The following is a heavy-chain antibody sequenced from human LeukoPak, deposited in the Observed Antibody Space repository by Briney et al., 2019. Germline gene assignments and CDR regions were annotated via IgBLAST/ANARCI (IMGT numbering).Heavy chain of an antibody. CDR2: IIPIFGTA. Sequence: SVKVSCKASGGXFSSYAISWVRQAPGQGLEWMGGIIPIFGTANYAQKFQGRVTITADESTSTAYMELSSLRSEDTAVYYCARDIVGATRGHFDYWGRGTLVTVSS. CDR3: ARDIVGATRGHFDY. D-gene: IGHD1-26*01. V-gene: IGHV1-69*13. J-gene: IGHJ4*02. CDR1: GGXFSSYA.